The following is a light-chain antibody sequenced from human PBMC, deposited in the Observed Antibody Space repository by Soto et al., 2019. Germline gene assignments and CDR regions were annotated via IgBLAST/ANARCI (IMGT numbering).Light chain of an antibody. J-gene: IGKJ1*01. V-gene: IGKV3-20*01. CDR3: QQYGSSTPWT. CDR1: QTVNSDY. CDR2: ATS. Sequence: EIVLTPSPGTLSLSPGETATLYCRASQTVNSDYLAWFQQRPGQAPRLLIFATSRRATDIPDRFSGSGSGTDFTLTIRRLEPEDFAVYYCQQYGSSTPWTFGQGTKVDIK.